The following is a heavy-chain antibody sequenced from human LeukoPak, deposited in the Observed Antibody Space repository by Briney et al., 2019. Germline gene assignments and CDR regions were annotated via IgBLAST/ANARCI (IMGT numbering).Heavy chain of an antibody. CDR1: GFTVSSNY. V-gene: IGHV3-53*01. CDR3: ARASVPHGDYYYYGMDV. D-gene: IGHD4-17*01. CDR2: IYSGGST. J-gene: IGHJ6*02. Sequence: PGGSLRLSCAASGFTVSSNYMSWVRQAPGKGLEWVSVIYSGGSTYYADSVKGRFTISRDNSKNTLYLQMNSLRAEDTAVYYRARASVPHGDYYYYGMDVWGQGTTVTVSS.